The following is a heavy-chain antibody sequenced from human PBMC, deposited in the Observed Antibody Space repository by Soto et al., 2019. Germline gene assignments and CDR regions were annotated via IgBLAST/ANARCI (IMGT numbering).Heavy chain of an antibody. CDR1: GGSISANY. D-gene: IGHD5-18*01. CDR3: ARGTLDTAMGTRYYYYGMDV. J-gene: IGHJ6*02. Sequence: PSETLSLTCTVSGGSISANYWSWIRQSPGKGLEWIGYVYYSGSTVYNPSLKSRVTISVDTSKNQFSLKLSSVTAADTAVYYCARGTLDTAMGTRYYYYGMDVWGQGTTVTVSS. V-gene: IGHV4-59*01. CDR2: VYYSGST.